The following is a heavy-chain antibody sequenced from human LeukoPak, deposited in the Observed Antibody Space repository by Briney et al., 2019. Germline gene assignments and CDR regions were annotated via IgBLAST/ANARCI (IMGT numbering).Heavy chain of an antibody. D-gene: IGHD6-6*01. CDR1: GYSISSGFY. Sequence: SETLSLTCSVSGYSISSGFYWGWMRQPPAKGLECIGSIHDRGNTYYNPSLKSRFTISVDTSNNQLSLKLSSVTAADTAVYYCARGSTGYSSSSLYFDYWGQGTLVTVSS. CDR2: IHDRGNT. V-gene: IGHV4-38-2*02. J-gene: IGHJ4*02. CDR3: ARGSTGYSSSSLYFDY.